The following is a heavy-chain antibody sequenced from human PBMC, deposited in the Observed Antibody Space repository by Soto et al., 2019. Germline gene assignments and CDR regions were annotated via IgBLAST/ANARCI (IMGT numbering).Heavy chain of an antibody. CDR2: IYYSGSA. V-gene: IGHV4-31*03. CDR3: ARVDLGPAMVRYSFDY. Sequence: PSETLSLTCTVSGGSVGSGGYYWAWIRQHPGKGLEWIGYIYYSGSAYNNPSLRSRVTMSLDTSKNRFSLKLSSMTAADTAVYFCARVDLGPAMVRYSFDYWGQGTQVTVS. J-gene: IGHJ4*02. D-gene: IGHD5-18*01. CDR1: GGSVGSGGYY.